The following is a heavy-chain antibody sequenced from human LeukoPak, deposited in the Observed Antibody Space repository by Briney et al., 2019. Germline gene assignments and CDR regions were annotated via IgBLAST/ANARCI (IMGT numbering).Heavy chain of an antibody. V-gene: IGHV3-30*18. CDR3: AKIGYYYDSSGYLDY. J-gene: IGHJ4*02. CDR1: GFTFSSYG. CDR2: ISYDGSNK. D-gene: IGHD3-22*01. Sequence: PGRSLRLSCAASGFTFSSYGMHWVRQAPGKGLEWVAVISYDGSNKYYADSVKGRFTISRDNSKNTLYLQMNSLRAEDTAVYYCAKIGYYYDSSGYLDYWGQGTLVTVSS.